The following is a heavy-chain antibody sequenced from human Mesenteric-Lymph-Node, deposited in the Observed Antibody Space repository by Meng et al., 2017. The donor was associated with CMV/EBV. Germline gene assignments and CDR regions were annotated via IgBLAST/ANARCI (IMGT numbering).Heavy chain of an antibody. CDR1: GFIFSSFS. CDR3: ARDAGYGTLDY. V-gene: IGHV3-30*03. CDR2: SSYDEKTK. Sequence: SCAASGFIFSSFSMHWVRQAPGKGLEWVALSSYDEKTKDYGDSVKGRFTISRDTSKNTIYLEMNSPTIEDAGIYYCARDAGYGTLDYWGQGTPVTVSS. D-gene: IGHD6-13*01. J-gene: IGHJ4*02.